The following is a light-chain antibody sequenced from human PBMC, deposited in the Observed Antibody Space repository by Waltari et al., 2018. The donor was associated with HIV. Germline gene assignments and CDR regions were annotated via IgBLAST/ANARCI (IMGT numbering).Light chain of an antibody. CDR1: SPNIGNND. CDR2: DND. V-gene: IGLV1-51*01. J-gene: IGLJ2*01. CDR3: ATWHTSLRAHVV. Sequence: QSVLTQSPSVSAAPGQRVTISCSGSSPNIGNNDVTWYQQLPGRAPKVLIYDNDKRPSGIPDRFSGSESGTSATLDITGLQTGDEADYYCATWHTSLRAHVVFGGGTKVTVL.